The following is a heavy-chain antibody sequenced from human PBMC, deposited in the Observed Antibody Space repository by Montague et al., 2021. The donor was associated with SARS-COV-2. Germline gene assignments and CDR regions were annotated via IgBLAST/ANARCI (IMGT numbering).Heavy chain of an antibody. Sequence: SLRLSCAASDITFSKYSMNWVRQAPGKGLEWISYISGDGRTIYYADSVRGRFPISKDNAVRSLYVEMTRLRDEDTATYYCATDLFAFRRSEGRDYWGQGTLVTVSS. V-gene: IGHV3-48*02. CDR1: DITFSKYS. D-gene: IGHD3-3*02. CDR2: ISGDGRTI. CDR3: ATDLFAFRRSEGRDY. J-gene: IGHJ4*02.